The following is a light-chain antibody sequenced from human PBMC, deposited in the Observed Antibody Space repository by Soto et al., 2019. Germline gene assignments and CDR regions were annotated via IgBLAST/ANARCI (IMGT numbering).Light chain of an antibody. CDR3: QAWDRSVNYV. CDR1: KLGDKF. CDR2: QDN. J-gene: IGLJ1*01. Sequence: ELTHPPSVSLSPGQTASITCSGEKLGDKFACWYQQKPGQSPVLVIYQDNKRPSGIPDRFSGSNSGNTATLTISGTQAMDEADYYCQAWDRSVNYVFGTGTKVTVL. V-gene: IGLV3-1*01.